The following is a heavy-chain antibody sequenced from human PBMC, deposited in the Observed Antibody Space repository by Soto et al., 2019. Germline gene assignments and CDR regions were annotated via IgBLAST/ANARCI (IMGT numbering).Heavy chain of an antibody. CDR1: GYTFTSYG. CDR2: VSAYNGNT. D-gene: IGHD6-19*01. Sequence: GASVKVSCKASGYTFTSYGISWVRQAPGQGLEWMGWVSAYNGNTNYAQKLQGRVTMTTDTSTSTAYMELRSLRSDDTAVYYCARALDGGWYFRYYYGMDVWGQGTTVTVSS. J-gene: IGHJ6*02. V-gene: IGHV1-18*01. CDR3: ARALDGGWYFRYYYGMDV.